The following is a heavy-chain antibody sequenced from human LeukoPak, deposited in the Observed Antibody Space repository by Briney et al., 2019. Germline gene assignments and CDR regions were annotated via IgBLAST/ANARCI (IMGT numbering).Heavy chain of an antibody. Sequence: GGSLRLSCAASGFTFNNYALTWVRQTPGKGLECVSAISGDGVSPYYVDSVRGRFTISRDNSKNTLYLQMNSLRVEDTAVYFCARDPGAFPYFFDCWGQGTLVTVSS. J-gene: IGHJ4*02. V-gene: IGHV3-23*01. CDR2: ISGDGVSP. CDR3: ARDPGAFPYFFDC. CDR1: GFTFNNYA. D-gene: IGHD4/OR15-4a*01.